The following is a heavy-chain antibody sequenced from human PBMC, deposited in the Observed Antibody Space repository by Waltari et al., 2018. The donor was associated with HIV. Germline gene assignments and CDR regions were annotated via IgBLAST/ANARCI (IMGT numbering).Heavy chain of an antibody. D-gene: IGHD3-10*01. Sequence: QLQLQESGPGLVKPSETLSLTCTVSGGSITNHFWTWIRQPPGKGLEWLGQIDYSGSTNYNPSLKSRVNISIDTSKSQFSLTLRSVTVADTAVYYCARDLGVLGSYPYHYKGMDVWGQGTTVTVSS. CDR2: IDYSGST. V-gene: IGHV4-59*11. CDR3: ARDLGVLGSYPYHYKGMDV. CDR1: GGSITNHF. J-gene: IGHJ6*02.